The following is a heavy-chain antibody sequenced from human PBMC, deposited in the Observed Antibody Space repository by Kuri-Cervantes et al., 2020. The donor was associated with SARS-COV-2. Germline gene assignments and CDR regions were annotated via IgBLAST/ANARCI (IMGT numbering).Heavy chain of an antibody. CDR3: ARRYCSSTSCYINWFDP. CDR2: IYYSGST. J-gene: IGHJ5*02. D-gene: IGHD2-2*02. Sequence: SETLSLTCAVYGGSFSAYYWSWIRQPPGKGLEWIGYIYYSGSTNYNPSLKSRVTISVDTSKNQFSLKLSSVTAADTAVYYCARRYCSSTSCYINWFDPRGQGTLVTVSS. CDR1: GGSFSAYY. V-gene: IGHV4-59*08.